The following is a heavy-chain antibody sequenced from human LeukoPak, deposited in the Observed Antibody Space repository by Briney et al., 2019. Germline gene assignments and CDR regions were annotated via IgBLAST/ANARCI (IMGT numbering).Heavy chain of an antibody. J-gene: IGHJ4*02. CDR3: ARALGGLVDY. CDR1: GGSISSYY. D-gene: IGHD6-19*01. CDR2: IYYSGST. Sequence: SETLSLTCTVSGGSISSYYWSWIRQPPGKGLEWIGSIYYSGSTYYNPSLKSRVTISVDTSKNQFSLKLSSVTAADTAVYYCARALGGLVDYWGQGTLVTVSS. V-gene: IGHV4-59*05.